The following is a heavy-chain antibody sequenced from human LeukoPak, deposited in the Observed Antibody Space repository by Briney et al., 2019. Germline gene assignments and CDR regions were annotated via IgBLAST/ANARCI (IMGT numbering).Heavy chain of an antibody. D-gene: IGHD3-9*01. J-gene: IGHJ6*04. Sequence: ASVTVSCKASGGTFSSYATSWVRQAPGQGLEWMGGIIPIFGTANYAQKFQGRVTITADKSTSTAYMELSSLRSEDTAVYYCASSSILRYFDWLFNGMDVWGKGTTVTVSS. CDR1: GGTFSSYA. CDR2: IIPIFGTA. V-gene: IGHV1-69*06. CDR3: ASSSILRYFDWLFNGMDV.